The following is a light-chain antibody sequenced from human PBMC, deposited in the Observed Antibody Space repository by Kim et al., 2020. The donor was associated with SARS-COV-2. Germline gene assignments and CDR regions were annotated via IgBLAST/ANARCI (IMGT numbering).Light chain of an antibody. CDR2: LGS. V-gene: IGKV2-28*01. J-gene: IGKJ5*01. CDR1: QSLLYSNGYNY. Sequence: EQASISCRSSQSLLYSNGYNYLDWYLQKPGQSPHLLIYLGSHRASGVPERFSGSGSGTDFTLKISRVEAEDVGVYYCMQGLQTPVFGQGTRLEIK. CDR3: MQGLQTPV.